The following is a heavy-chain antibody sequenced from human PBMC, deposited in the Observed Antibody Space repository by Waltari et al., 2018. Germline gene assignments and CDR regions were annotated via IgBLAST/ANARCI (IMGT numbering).Heavy chain of an antibody. CDR3: ARDPARRADY. V-gene: IGHV3-7*01. CDR1: GFTLRKYW. CDR2: IKPDGSQT. J-gene: IGHJ4*02. Sequence: EVQLVESGGGLVQPGGSLGLSCVASGFTLRKYWMHWVRQAPGKGLEWVAHIKPDGSQTDYVDSVKGRFAISRDNARNSLYLQMNSLRADDTAIYYCARDPARRADYWGQGTLVTVSS.